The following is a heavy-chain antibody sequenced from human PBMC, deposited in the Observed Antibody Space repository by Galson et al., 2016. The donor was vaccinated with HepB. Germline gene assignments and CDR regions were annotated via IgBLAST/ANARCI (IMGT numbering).Heavy chain of an antibody. D-gene: IGHD6-13*01. Sequence: CAISGDSVSSNNAAWNWIRQSPSRGLEWLGRTYYRSKWYNDYAVSVKSRITINPDTSKNPFSLQLNSVTPEDTAIYYCATARPGVAAVWSAFDIWGQGTMVTVSS. CDR1: GDSVSSNNAA. V-gene: IGHV6-1*01. CDR2: TYYRSKWYN. CDR3: ATARPGVAAVWSAFDI. J-gene: IGHJ3*02.